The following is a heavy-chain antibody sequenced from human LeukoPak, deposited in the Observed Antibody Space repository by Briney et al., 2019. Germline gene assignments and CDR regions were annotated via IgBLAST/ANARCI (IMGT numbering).Heavy chain of an antibody. CDR2: ITPIFGTA. Sequence: SVKVSCKASGGTFSSYAISWVRQAPGQGLEWMGGITPIFGTANYAQKFQGRVTITTDESTSTAYMELSSLRSEDTAVYYCVRGLVGAADYWGQGTLVTVSS. V-gene: IGHV1-69*05. J-gene: IGHJ4*02. CDR1: GGTFSSYA. D-gene: IGHD1-26*01. CDR3: VRGLVGAADY.